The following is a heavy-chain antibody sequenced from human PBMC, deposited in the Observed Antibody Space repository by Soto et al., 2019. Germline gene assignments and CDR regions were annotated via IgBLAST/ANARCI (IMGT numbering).Heavy chain of an antibody. CDR2: IYPGDSDT. J-gene: IGHJ6*02. D-gene: IGHD2-21*01. CDR3: ERRGGEDYYYYGMEV. Sequence: PGESLKISCKGSGYSFTSYWIGWVRQMPGKGLEWMGIIYPGDSDTRYSPSFQGQVTISADKSISTAYLQWSSLKASDTAMYYCERRGGEDYYYYGMEVWGQGTKVTVCS. CDR1: GYSFTSYW. V-gene: IGHV5-51*01.